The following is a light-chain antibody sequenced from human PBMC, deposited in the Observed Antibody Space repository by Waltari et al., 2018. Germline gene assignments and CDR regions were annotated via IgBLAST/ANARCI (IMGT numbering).Light chain of an antibody. Sequence: DTQLTQSLSFLSASFGDSVTVTCRASLSINNFLAWYQPKPGEAPKLLIHAASTLQRGVPSRFRGTGSGTEFILTISSRQPEDFATYYCQQVNSYPLTFGGGTTVEMK. J-gene: IGKJ4*01. V-gene: IGKV1-9*01. CDR2: AAS. CDR3: QQVNSYPLT. CDR1: LSINNF.